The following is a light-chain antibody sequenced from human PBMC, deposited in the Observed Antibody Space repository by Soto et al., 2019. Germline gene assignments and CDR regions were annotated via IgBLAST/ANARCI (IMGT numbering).Light chain of an antibody. CDR2: GAS. J-gene: IGKJ2*01. CDR1: RSVSSN. CDR3: QQYSNWPPKYT. Sequence: EIVMTQSPATLSVSPGERATLSCRASRSVSSNLAWYQQKPGQAPRLLIYGASTRATGIPARFSGSGSGTEFTLTISSLQSEEFAVYYCQQYSNWPPKYTFGQGTKLEIK. V-gene: IGKV3D-15*01.